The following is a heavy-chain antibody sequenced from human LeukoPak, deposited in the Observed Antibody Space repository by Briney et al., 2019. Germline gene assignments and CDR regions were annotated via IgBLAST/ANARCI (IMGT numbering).Heavy chain of an antibody. V-gene: IGHV4-59*01. Sequence: PSETLSLTCAVSGGSISSYYWSWIRQPPGKGLEWIGCIYYSGSTNYNPSLKSRVTISVDTSKNQFSLKLSSVTAADTAVYYCARATSPIAAAGSKVDYWGQGTLVTVSS. J-gene: IGHJ4*02. D-gene: IGHD6-13*01. CDR2: IYYSGST. CDR1: GGSISSYY. CDR3: ARATSPIAAAGSKVDY.